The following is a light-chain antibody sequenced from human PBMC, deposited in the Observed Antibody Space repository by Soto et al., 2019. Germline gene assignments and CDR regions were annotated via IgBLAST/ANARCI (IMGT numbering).Light chain of an antibody. V-gene: IGLV2-14*03. J-gene: IGLJ3*02. CDR1: SGDIGAYDH. CDR2: DVT. Sequence: QSALTQPASVSGSPGQSVILSCSGTSGDIGAYDHVAWFQQHPGEVPKLLLRDVTNRPSGVSGRFSGSKSGNTAYLTISGLRPEDAAYYYCSSSTHSNTVVFGGGTKLTVL. CDR3: SSSTHSNTVV.